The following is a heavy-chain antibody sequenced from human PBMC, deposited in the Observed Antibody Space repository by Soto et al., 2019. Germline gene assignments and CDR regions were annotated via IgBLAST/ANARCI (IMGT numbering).Heavy chain of an antibody. CDR2: IYWDDDK. Sequence: QITLKESGPTLVKPTQTLTLTCTFSGFSLTTSGVGVGWIRQPPGKALEWLALIYWDDDKRYSPSLKTRLTITRNTSRTQVVLTMTNMDPVDTATYYCAHREGLSDPFLNWFDPWGQGTLVTVSS. V-gene: IGHV2-5*02. CDR3: AHREGLSDPFLNWFDP. D-gene: IGHD3-10*01. CDR1: GFSLTTSGVG. J-gene: IGHJ5*02.